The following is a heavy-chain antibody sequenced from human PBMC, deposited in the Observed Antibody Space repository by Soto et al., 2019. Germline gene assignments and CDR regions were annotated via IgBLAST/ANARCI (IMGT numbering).Heavy chain of an antibody. CDR1: GFTFDDYA. CDR2: ISWNSGSI. CDR3: AKDLEYSSSSGYMDV. Sequence: DVQLVESGGGLVQPGRSLRLSCAASGFTFDDYAMHWVRQAPGKGLEWVSGISWNSGSIGYADSVKGRFTISRDNAKNSLYLQMNSLRAEDTALYYCAKDLEYSSSSGYMDVWGKGTTVTVSS. D-gene: IGHD6-6*01. J-gene: IGHJ6*03. V-gene: IGHV3-9*01.